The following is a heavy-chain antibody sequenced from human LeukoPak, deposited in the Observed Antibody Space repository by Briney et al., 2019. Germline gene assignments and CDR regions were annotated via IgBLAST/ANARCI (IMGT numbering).Heavy chain of an antibody. D-gene: IGHD2/OR15-2a*01. Sequence: GGSLRLSCAASGFTFSSYGMHWVRQAPGKGLEWVAVIWYDGSNKYYADSVKGRFTISRDNSKNTLYLQMNSLRAEDTAVYYCARDREYSYFDYWGQGTLVTVSS. CDR3: ARDREYSYFDY. J-gene: IGHJ4*02. CDR1: GFTFSSYG. V-gene: IGHV3-33*01. CDR2: IWYDGSNK.